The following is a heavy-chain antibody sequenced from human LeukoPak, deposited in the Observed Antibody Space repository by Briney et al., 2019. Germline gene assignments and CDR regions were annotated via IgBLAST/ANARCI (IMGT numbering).Heavy chain of an antibody. J-gene: IGHJ4*02. V-gene: IGHV3-23*01. Sequence: GGSLRLSCAASGFTFSSYAMSWVRQAPGKGLEWVSGISGRGGSTYYADSLKGRFTISRDNSKNTLYLQMNSLRAEDTAVYYCAKDLIGAVAGPSVDYWGQGTLVTVSS. CDR2: ISGRGGST. D-gene: IGHD6-19*01. CDR1: GFTFSSYA. CDR3: AKDLIGAVAGPSVDY.